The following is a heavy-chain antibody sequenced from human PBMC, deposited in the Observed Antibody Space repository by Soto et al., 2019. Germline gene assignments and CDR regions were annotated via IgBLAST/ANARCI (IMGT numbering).Heavy chain of an antibody. CDR1: GFTFSTYA. Sequence: EVQLLESGGGMVQPGGSLRLSCAASGFTFSTYAMSWVRQAPGKGLECVSAISGSGGTTSYADSVRGRFSISRDNSKNMLYLQMSSLRAEDTAIYYCTKSLYWGNDYWGLGTLVTVSS. J-gene: IGHJ4*02. CDR3: TKSLYWGNDY. CDR2: ISGSGGTT. V-gene: IGHV3-23*01. D-gene: IGHD2-21*01.